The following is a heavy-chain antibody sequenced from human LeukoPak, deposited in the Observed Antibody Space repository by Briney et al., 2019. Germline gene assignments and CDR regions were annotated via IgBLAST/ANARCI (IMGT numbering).Heavy chain of an antibody. Sequence: GGSLRLSCAASGFTFSSYEMNWVRQAPGKGLEWVSYISSSGSTIYYADSVKGRFTISRDNAKNSLYLQMSSLRAEDTAVYYCARDLWRYYDSSGYQPTFDYWGQGILVTVSS. CDR3: ARDLWRYYDSSGYQPTFDY. V-gene: IGHV3-48*03. D-gene: IGHD3-22*01. CDR2: ISSSGSTI. CDR1: GFTFSSYE. J-gene: IGHJ4*02.